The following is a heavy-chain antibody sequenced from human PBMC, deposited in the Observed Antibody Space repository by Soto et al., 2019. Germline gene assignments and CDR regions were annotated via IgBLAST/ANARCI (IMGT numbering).Heavy chain of an antibody. V-gene: IGHV1-69*02. Sequence: QVQLVQSGAEVKKPGSSVKVSCKASGGTFSRYTFTWVRQAPGQGLEWMGRIIPILDIPNYAQNFQGRVTITAGKSTSPAYMELSSLRSDDTAVYYCASHFTGVLVLGTSPPGGDNYGWDVWGQGTTVTVSS. J-gene: IGHJ6*02. CDR1: GGTFSRYT. CDR3: ASHFTGVLVLGTSPPGGDNYGWDV. D-gene: IGHD2-8*02. CDR2: IIPILDIP.